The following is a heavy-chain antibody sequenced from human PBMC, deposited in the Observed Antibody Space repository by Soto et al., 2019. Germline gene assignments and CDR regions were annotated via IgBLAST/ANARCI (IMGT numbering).Heavy chain of an antibody. CDR2: IYHTGTT. Sequence: QVQLQESGPGLVKPSGTLSLTCAVSGDSISSNNWWSWVRQSPEKGLEWIGEIYHTGTTNYNPSLKGRVAISVDKSMNQFSLKLPSMTAADSAVYYCANDYGGSAAPHTWGPGTMVTVSS. D-gene: IGHD3-10*01. V-gene: IGHV4-4*02. CDR1: GDSISSNNW. J-gene: IGHJ3*01. CDR3: ANDYGGSAAPHT.